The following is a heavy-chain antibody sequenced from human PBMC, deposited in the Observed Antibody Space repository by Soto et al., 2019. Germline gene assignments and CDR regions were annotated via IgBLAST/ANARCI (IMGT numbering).Heavy chain of an antibody. Sequence: QVQLEESGPGLVKPSQTLSLTCTVSGGSISSGSYYWNWIRQHPGKGLEWIGYISYSGNTYYNPSLKSRVTMSVDTSKKHFSLNMSSMTAADSGVYYCASAVVVGADVNYWGQGTLVTVSS. V-gene: IGHV4-31*03. CDR1: GGSISSGSYY. CDR3: ASAVVVGADVNY. J-gene: IGHJ4*02. CDR2: ISYSGNT. D-gene: IGHD2-15*01.